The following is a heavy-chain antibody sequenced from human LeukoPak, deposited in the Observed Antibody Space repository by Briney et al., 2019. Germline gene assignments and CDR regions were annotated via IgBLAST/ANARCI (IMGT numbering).Heavy chain of an antibody. D-gene: IGHD3-22*01. CDR2: INTNTGNP. Sequence: ASVKVSCKASGYIFTNYAMNWVRQAPGQGLEWMGWINTNTGNPTYAQGFTGRFVFSLDTSVSTAYLQISSLKAEDTAVYYCARELGDYYYSSDYSENWFDPWGQGTLVTVSS. V-gene: IGHV7-4-1*02. CDR1: GYIFTNYA. J-gene: IGHJ5*02. CDR3: ARELGDYYYSSDYSENWFDP.